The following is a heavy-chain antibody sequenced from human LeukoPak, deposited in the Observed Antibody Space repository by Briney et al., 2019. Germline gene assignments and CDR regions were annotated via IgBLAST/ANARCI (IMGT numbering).Heavy chain of an antibody. CDR3: AKEEIQLGLDYFDY. CDR2: ISRSGGNT. V-gene: IGHV3-64*01. D-gene: IGHD5-18*01. J-gene: IGHJ4*02. Sequence: GGSLRLSCAASGFTISRSSMHWVRQAPGKGLEFVSAISRSGGNTYYANSVKGRFTISRDTSKNTLYLQMNSLRAEDTAVYYCAKEEIQLGLDYFDYWGQGTLVTVSS. CDR1: GFTISRSS.